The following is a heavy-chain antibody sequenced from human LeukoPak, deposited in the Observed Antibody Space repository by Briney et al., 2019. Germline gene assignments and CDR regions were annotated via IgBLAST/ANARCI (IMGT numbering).Heavy chain of an antibody. J-gene: IGHJ4*02. V-gene: IGHV4-59*01. CDR1: GGSISSYY. CDR2: IYYSGST. CDR3: ARASHDYSNSDFGY. Sequence: SETLSLTCTVSGGSISSYYWSWIRQPPGKGLEWIGYIYYSGSTNYNPSLKSRVTISVDTSKNQFSLKLSSVTAADTAVYYCARASHDYSNSDFGYWGQGTLVTVSS. D-gene: IGHD4-11*01.